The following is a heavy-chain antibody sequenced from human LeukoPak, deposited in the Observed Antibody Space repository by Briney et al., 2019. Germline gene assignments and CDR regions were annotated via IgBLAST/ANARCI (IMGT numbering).Heavy chain of an antibody. D-gene: IGHD1-14*01. CDR1: GFTFSDYS. V-gene: IGHV3-74*01. J-gene: IGHJ4*02. CDR2: IKSDGGLT. CDR3: ARRSGTTFFDH. Sequence: GGSLRLSCAASGFTFSDYSMHWVRQAPGKGLVWVSRIKSDGGLTNYADSVKGRFTISRDNTKNTLYLQMNSLRAEDTAVYYCARRSGTTFFDHWGQGTVVTVSS.